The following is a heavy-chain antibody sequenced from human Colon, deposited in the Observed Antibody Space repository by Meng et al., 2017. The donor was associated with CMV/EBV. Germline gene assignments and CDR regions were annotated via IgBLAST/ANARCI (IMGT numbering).Heavy chain of an antibody. CDR3: AREMGHKKRIFDY. V-gene: IGHV3-30-3*01. CDR1: GFTFNFYA. J-gene: IGHJ4*02. D-gene: IGHD2-15*01. Sequence: GGSLRLSCAASGFTFNFYAMHWVRQAPGKGLEWVVVISFDGSDKYYADSVKGRFTISRDNSKNTLYLQMNSLRTEDTAVYYCAREMGHKKRIFDYWGQGTLVTVSS. CDR2: ISFDGSDK.